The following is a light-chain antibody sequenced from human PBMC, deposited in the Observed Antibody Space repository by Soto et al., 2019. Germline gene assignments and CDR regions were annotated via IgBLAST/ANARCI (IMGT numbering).Light chain of an antibody. CDR3: QQYNNWPLT. V-gene: IGKV3-15*01. Sequence: EIVMTQSPATLSASPGERATISCRASQSVSSNLAWYQQKPGQAPRLLIYAASTRATGIPARFSGSGSGTEFTLTISSLQSEDFAVYYCQQYNNWPLTFGQGTKVEIK. J-gene: IGKJ1*01. CDR2: AAS. CDR1: QSVSSN.